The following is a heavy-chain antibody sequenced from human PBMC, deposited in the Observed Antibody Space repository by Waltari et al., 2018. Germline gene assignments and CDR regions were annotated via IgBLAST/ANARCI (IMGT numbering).Heavy chain of an antibody. J-gene: IGHJ6*02. D-gene: IGHD6-6*01. Sequence: EVQLVESGGGLVQPGGSLRRSCAASGLTVSSNYMSWVRQAPGKGLEWVSSISSSSSYIYYADSVKCRFTISRDNAKNSLYLQMNSLRAEDTAVYYCARDLRAALGMDVWGQGTTVTVSS. CDR2: ISSSSSYI. CDR3: ARDLRAALGMDV. V-gene: IGHV3-21*01. CDR1: GLTVSSNY.